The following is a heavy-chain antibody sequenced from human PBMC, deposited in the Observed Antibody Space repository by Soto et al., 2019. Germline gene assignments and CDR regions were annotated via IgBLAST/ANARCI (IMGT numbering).Heavy chain of an antibody. CDR1: RDTFNNYD. V-gene: IGHV1-69*08. CDR3: ARRGGGNYGDYYWFAP. Sequence: QVLLVQSGAEVKKPGSTVRVSCKASRDTFNNYDITWVRQAPGQGFEWMGRIIPMVGTTNYAQQFQGRVTMTADKPTTTAYMERSSLTSEDTAVYYCARRGGGNYGDYYWFAPWGQGTLVTVSS. J-gene: IGHJ5*02. D-gene: IGHD4-17*01. CDR2: IIPMVGTT.